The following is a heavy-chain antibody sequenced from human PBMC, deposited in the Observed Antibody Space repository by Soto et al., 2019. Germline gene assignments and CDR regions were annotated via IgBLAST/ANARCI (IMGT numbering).Heavy chain of an antibody. Sequence: QVQLVQSGAEVKKPGASVKVSCKASGYTFTSYGISWVRQAPGQGLEWMGWISAYNGNTNYAQKLQGRVTMTTDTSTSTDYMELRSLRSDDTAVYYCARERRDSSPGEWFDPWGQGTLVTVSS. CDR2: ISAYNGNT. V-gene: IGHV1-18*01. CDR3: ARERRDSSPGEWFDP. D-gene: IGHD6-13*01. J-gene: IGHJ5*02. CDR1: GYTFTSYG.